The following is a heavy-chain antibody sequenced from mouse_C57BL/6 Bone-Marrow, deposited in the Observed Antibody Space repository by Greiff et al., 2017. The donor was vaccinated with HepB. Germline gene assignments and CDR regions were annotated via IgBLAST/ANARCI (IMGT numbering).Heavy chain of an antibody. CDR1: GYAFSSSW. D-gene: IGHD2-4*01. CDR3: ASADYDY. Sequence: QVQLKQSGPELVKPGASVKISCKASGYAFSSSWKNWVKQRPGKGLEWIGRIYPGDGDTNYNGKFKGKATLTADKSSSTAYMQLSSLTSEDSAVYFCASADYDYWGQGTTLTVSS. V-gene: IGHV1-82*01. CDR2: IYPGDGDT. J-gene: IGHJ2*01.